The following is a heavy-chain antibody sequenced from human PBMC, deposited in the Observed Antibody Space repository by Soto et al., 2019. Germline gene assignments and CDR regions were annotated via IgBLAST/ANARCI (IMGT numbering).Heavy chain of an antibody. Sequence: QVQLPQWGAGPLRPLETLSLTCGVSGGSFSGYYWAWIRQSPGKGLEWIGEINDRGSINYNPSLKSRVSISVDTSKKHYSLNLRSVTAADTAVYYCARESHDILTGPPWVWYFDLWGRGTLVTVSS. D-gene: IGHD3-9*01. CDR1: GGSFSGYY. J-gene: IGHJ2*01. CDR3: ARESHDILTGPPWVWYFDL. V-gene: IGHV4-34*01. CDR2: INDRGSI.